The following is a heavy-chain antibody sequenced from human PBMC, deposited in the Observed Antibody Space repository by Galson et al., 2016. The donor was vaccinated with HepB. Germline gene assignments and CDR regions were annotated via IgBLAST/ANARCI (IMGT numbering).Heavy chain of an antibody. CDR3: ARFNKYYHYYGLDV. J-gene: IGHJ6*02. D-gene: IGHD1/OR15-1a*01. Sequence: TLSLTCTVSGASISSGGYYWNWVRQHPGKGLEWIGYIYYSGGTYYNPSLKSRVNISSDTSTNQFSLKLTSVTAADTAVYYCARFNKYYHYYGLDVWGLGTTVTVSS. V-gene: IGHV4-31*03. CDR2: IYYSGGT. CDR1: GASISSGGYY.